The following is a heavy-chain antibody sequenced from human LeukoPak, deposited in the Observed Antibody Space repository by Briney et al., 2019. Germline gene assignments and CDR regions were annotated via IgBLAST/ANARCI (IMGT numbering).Heavy chain of an antibody. J-gene: IGHJ4*02. V-gene: IGHV3-74*01. CDR2: INSDGSST. Sequence: GGSLRLSCAASGFTFSSYWMHWVRQAPGKGLVWFSRINSDGSSTSYADSVKGRFTISRDNAKNTLYLQMNSLRAEDTAVYYCARDRFGVRGVMPDWGQGTLVTVSS. CDR3: ARDRFGVRGVMPD. CDR1: GFTFSSYW. D-gene: IGHD3-10*01.